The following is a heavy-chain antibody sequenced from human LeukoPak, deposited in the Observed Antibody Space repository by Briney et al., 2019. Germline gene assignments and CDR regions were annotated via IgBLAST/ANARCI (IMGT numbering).Heavy chain of an antibody. CDR1: GGSISSYY. Sequence: PSETLSLTCTVSGGSISSYYWSWIRQPPGKGLEWIGYIYYSGSTNYNPSLKSRVTISVDTSKNQFSLKLSSVTAADTAVYYCARVSIAAAHYYYYYYMDVWGKGTTVTVSS. V-gene: IGHV4-59*01. D-gene: IGHD6-13*01. CDR2: IYYSGST. J-gene: IGHJ6*03. CDR3: ARVSIAAAHYYYYYYMDV.